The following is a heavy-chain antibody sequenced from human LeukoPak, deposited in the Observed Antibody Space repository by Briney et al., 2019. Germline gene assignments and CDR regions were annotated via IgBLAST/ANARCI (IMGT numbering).Heavy chain of an antibody. J-gene: IGHJ4*02. V-gene: IGHV4-31*03. CDR3: ARSPEYYFDY. CDR2: IYYSGST. Sequence: SQTLSLTCTVSGGSISSGGYYWSWVRQHPGKGLEWIGYIYYSGSTYYNPSLKSRVTISVDTSENQFSLKLTSVTAADTAVYYCARSPEYYFDYWGQGTLVTVSS. D-gene: IGHD1-14*01. CDR1: GGSISSGGYY.